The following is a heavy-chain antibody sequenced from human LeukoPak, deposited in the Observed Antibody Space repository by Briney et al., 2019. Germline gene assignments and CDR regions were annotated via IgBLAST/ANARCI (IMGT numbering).Heavy chain of an antibody. Sequence: ASVKVSCKASGYTFTSYGISWVRQAPGQGLEWMGWISAYNGNTNYAQKLQGRVTMTTDTSTSTAYMELRSLRSDDTAVYYCARRPKLNDYRRNWFDPWGQGTLVTVSS. CDR2: ISAYNGNT. J-gene: IGHJ5*02. CDR1: GYTFTSYG. CDR3: ARRPKLNDYRRNWFDP. V-gene: IGHV1-18*01. D-gene: IGHD4-11*01.